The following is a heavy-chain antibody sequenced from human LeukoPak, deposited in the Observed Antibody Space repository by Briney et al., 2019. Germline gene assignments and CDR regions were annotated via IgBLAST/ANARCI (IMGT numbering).Heavy chain of an antibody. CDR3: ARGGARLVLYRGFDP. CDR2: ISYDGSNK. V-gene: IGHV3-30-3*01. J-gene: IGHJ5*02. Sequence: GGSLRLSCAASGFTFSSYAMHWVRQAPGKGLDWVAVISYDGSNKYYADSVKGRFTISRDNSKNTLYLQMNSLRAEDTAVYYCARGGARLVLYRGFDPWGQGTLVTVSS. CDR1: GFTFSSYA. D-gene: IGHD3-9*01.